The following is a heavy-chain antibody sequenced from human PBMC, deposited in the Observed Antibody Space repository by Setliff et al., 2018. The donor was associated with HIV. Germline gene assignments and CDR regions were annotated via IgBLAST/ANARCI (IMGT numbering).Heavy chain of an antibody. Sequence: GASVKVSCKASGYSFTRYGLSWVRQAPGQGLEWMGWISGFNGNTKYAQSFQDXXAITTETATSTAYXXMRSLRSDDTXVYFXXRVPYRSAGFSGGHXXVDIWGQG. J-gene: IGHJ3*02. D-gene: IGHD6-19*01. V-gene: IGHV1-18*01. CDR2: ISGFNGNT. CDR1: GYSFTRYG. CDR3: XRVPYRSAGFSGGHXXVDI.